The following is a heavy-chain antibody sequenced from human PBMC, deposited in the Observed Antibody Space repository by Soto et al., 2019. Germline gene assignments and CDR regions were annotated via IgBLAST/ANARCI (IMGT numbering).Heavy chain of an antibody. CDR1: GDSISSGGYY. CDR3: ASTYYTGSSGPFDY. D-gene: IGHD3-22*01. V-gene: IGHV4-31*01. J-gene: IGHJ4*02. Sequence: QVQLQASGPGLVKPSQTLSLTCTVSGDSISSGGYYWSWIRQHPGKGLEWIGYIYYSGTTYYNPSLESLVTISADTSENQFSLKVNSVTVADTAVYYCASTYYTGSSGPFDYWGQGTLVTVSS. CDR2: IYYSGTT.